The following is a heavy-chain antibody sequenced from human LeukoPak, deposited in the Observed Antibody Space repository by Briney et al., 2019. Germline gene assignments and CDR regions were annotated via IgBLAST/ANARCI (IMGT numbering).Heavy chain of an antibody. D-gene: IGHD6-6*01. J-gene: IGHJ4*02. CDR1: GFTFSSYS. CDR3: ARGLSGYASSLGY. V-gene: IGHV3-21*01. CDR2: ISSSSSYI. Sequence: AGGSLRLSCAASGFTFSSYSMNWVRQAPGKGLEWVSSISSSSSYIYYADSVKGRFTISRDNAKNTLYLQMNSLRAEDTAVYYCARGLSGYASSLGYWGQGTLVTVSS.